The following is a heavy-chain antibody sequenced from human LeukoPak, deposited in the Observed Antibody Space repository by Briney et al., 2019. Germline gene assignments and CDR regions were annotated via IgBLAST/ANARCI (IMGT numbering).Heavy chain of an antibody. V-gene: IGHV3-21*01. CDR1: GFTFSNSA. J-gene: IGHJ4*02. Sequence: TGGSLRLSCAASGFTFSNSAMNWVRQVPGKGLEWVSSIDYDSSHIYYAASVRGRFTISRDNARNSVYLQMNSLRVEDTAVHYCARDPLRYLRVGHYDYWGQGTLVAVSS. D-gene: IGHD3-9*01. CDR3: ARDPLRYLRVGHYDY. CDR2: IDYDSSHI.